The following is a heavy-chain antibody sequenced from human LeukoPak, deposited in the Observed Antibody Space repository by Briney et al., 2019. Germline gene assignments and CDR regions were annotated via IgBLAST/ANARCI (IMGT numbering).Heavy chain of an antibody. CDR3: ARVNRAMATVYYYYMDV. D-gene: IGHD5-18*01. V-gene: IGHV3-48*01. J-gene: IGHJ6*03. Sequence: GGSLRLSCAASGFTFSTYGINWVRQAPGKGLEWVSYISSSSSTIYYADSVKGRFTISRDNARNSLFLQMNSLRAEDTAVYYCARVNRAMATVYYYYMDVWGKGTTVTVSS. CDR2: ISSSSSTI. CDR1: GFTFSTYG.